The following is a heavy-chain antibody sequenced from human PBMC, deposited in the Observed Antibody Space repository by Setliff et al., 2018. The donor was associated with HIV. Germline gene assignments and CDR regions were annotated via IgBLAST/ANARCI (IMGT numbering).Heavy chain of an antibody. V-gene: IGHV3-48*03. D-gene: IGHD3-10*01. CDR1: GFTFSSYA. CDR3: ARARGSVGYYGSGTMYHMDV. Sequence: GGSLRLSCTASGFTFSSYAITWVRQAPGKGLEWVSYISGSGGVMAYADSVKGRFTISRDNAKNSMYLQMNSLRVEDTATYYCARARGSVGYYGSGTMYHMDVWGKGTTVTVSS. J-gene: IGHJ6*03. CDR2: ISGSGGVM.